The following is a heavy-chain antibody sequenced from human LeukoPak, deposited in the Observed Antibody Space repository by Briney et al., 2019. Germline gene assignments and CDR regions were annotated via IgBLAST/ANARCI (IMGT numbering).Heavy chain of an antibody. CDR1: RYSIRSDYY. D-gene: IGHD3-22*01. CDR2: IYHSGYT. J-gene: IGHJ4*02. V-gene: IGHV4-38-2*02. Sequence: SETLSLTCSVSRYSIRSDYYWGWIRQPPGKGLEWIACIYHSGYTYYNASLKSRVTLSVDTSKNQFSLNLRSVTAADTAVYYCARSGRDGSGYYLRYFDYWGQGSLVIVSS. CDR3: ARSGRDGSGYYLRYFDY.